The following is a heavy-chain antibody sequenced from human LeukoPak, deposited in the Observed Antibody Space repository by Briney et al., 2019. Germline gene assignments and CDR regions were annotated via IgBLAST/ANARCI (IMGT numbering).Heavy chain of an antibody. V-gene: IGHV4-4*07. J-gene: IGHJ5*02. CDR2: IYSSGST. D-gene: IGHD3-10*01. CDR1: GGSISSHY. Sequence: SETLSLTCIVSGGSISSHYWSWIRQPAGKGLEWIGRIYSSGSTSYNPSLKSRVTMSVDTSKNQFFLKLSSVTAADTAVCYCARGSGSHPPLDQWGQGTPVTVFS. CDR3: ARGSGSHPPLDQ.